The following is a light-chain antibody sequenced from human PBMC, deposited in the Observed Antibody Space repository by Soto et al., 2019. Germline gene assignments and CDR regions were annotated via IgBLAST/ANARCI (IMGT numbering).Light chain of an antibody. Sequence: EIVLTQSPGTLSLSPGETATLSCRASQSVSSNLAWYQQKPGQAPRLLIYGASTRATGIPARFSGGGSGAEYTLTISSLQSEDFAVYYCQQYDKWPRTFGQGTKVDI. CDR1: QSVSSN. CDR2: GAS. V-gene: IGKV3-15*01. CDR3: QQYDKWPRT. J-gene: IGKJ1*01.